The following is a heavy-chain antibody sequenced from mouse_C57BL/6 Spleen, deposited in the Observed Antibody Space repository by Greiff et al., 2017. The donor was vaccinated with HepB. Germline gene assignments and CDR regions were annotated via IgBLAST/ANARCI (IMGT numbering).Heavy chain of an antibody. CDR1: GYTFTSYW. D-gene: IGHD1-1*01. V-gene: IGHV1-53*01. Sequence: VQLQQPGTELVKPGASVKLSCKASGYTFTSYWMHRVKQRPGQGLEWIGNINPSNGGTNYNEKFKSKATLTVDKSSSTAYMQLSSLTSEDSAVYYCARGHYGSSYWYFDVWGTGTTVTVSS. J-gene: IGHJ1*03. CDR3: ARGHYGSSYWYFDV. CDR2: INPSNGGT.